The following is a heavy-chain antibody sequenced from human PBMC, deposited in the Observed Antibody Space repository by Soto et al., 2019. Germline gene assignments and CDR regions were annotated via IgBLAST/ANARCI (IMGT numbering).Heavy chain of an antibody. CDR1: GGSINNYY. Sequence: SETLSLTCPVSGGSINNYYWTWIRQPPGKVLEWIGYVYHTGSTNYNPSLKGRVTISIDTSKNQFSLKLSAVTAADTAVYYCARRTGTPNWLDPWGQGTLVTVSS. J-gene: IGHJ5*02. D-gene: IGHD2-15*01. CDR2: VYHTGST. CDR3: ARRTGTPNWLDP. V-gene: IGHV4-59*01.